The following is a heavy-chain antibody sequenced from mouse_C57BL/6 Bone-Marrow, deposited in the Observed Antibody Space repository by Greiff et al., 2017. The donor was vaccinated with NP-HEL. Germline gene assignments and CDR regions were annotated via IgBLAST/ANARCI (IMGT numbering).Heavy chain of an antibody. J-gene: IGHJ2*01. V-gene: IGHV1-76*01. Sequence: QVKLQQSGAELVRPGASVKLSCKASGYTFTDYYINWVKQRPGQGLEWIARIYPGSGNTYYNEKFKGKATLTAEKSSSTAYMQLSSLTSEDSAVYFCARLRYYDYDRGDYWGQGTTLTVSS. D-gene: IGHD2-4*01. CDR1: GYTFTDYY. CDR3: ARLRYYDYDRGDY. CDR2: IYPGSGNT.